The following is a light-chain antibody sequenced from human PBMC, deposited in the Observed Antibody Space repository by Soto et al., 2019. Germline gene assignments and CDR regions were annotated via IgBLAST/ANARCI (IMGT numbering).Light chain of an antibody. J-gene: IGKJ5*01. CDR2: PAS. V-gene: IGKV1-9*01. Sequence: DIQLTQSPSFLSATEGDRVTITCRASQAISSSLAWYQQKPGKAPKVLIYPASTLQSGVPSRFRGSGSGTEFTLTISSLLPEDLATYHCQQLNSFPLTFGQRTRLEI. CDR1: QAISSS. CDR3: QQLNSFPLT.